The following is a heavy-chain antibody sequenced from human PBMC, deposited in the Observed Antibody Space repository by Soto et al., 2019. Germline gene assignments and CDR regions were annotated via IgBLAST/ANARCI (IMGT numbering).Heavy chain of an antibody. CDR3: ARDGSPKKIFLLKYYFDY. D-gene: IGHD2-21*01. Sequence: PGGSLRLSCAASGFTFSSYSMNWVRQAPGKGLEWVSSISSSSSYIYYADSVKGRFTISRDNAKNSLYLQMNSLRAEDTAVYYCARDGSPKKIFLLKYYFDYWGQGTLVTVSS. V-gene: IGHV3-21*01. J-gene: IGHJ4*02. CDR2: ISSSSSYI. CDR1: GFTFSSYS.